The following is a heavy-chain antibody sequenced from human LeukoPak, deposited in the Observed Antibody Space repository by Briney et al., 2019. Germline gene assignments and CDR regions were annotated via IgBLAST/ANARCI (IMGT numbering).Heavy chain of an antibody. CDR3: AKDHPALRAAAGTELGNFDY. D-gene: IGHD6-13*01. V-gene: IGHV3-21*04. J-gene: IGHJ4*02. CDR2: ISNTSTYI. CDR1: GFTFSRYS. Sequence: TGGSLRLSCAASGFTFSRYSMNWVRQAPGKGLEWVASISNTSTYIYYADSVKGRFTISRDNAKNSLNLQMNSLRAEDTAVYYCAKDHPALRAAAGTELGNFDYWGQGTLVTVSS.